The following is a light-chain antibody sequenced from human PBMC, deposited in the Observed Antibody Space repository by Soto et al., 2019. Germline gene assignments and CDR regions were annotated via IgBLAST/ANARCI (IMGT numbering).Light chain of an antibody. CDR3: SSYTSSRTYV. V-gene: IGLV2-14*01. Sequence: QSVLTQPASVSGSPGQSITISCTGTSSDVGGYNYVSGYQQHPGKAPKLMIYEVSNRPSGVSNRFSGSKSGNTASLTISGLQADDEAEYYCSSYTSSRTYVFGTVTKLTVL. J-gene: IGLJ1*01. CDR2: EVS. CDR1: SSDVGGYNY.